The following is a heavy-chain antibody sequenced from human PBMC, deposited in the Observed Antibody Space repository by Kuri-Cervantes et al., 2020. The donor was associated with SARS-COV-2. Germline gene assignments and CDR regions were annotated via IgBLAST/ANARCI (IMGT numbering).Heavy chain of an antibody. CDR2: IRSKAYGGTT. CDR1: GFTFGDYA. CDR3: TSNDFWSSYSLY. Sequence: GESLKISCTASGFTFGDYAMSWVRQAPGKGLEWVGFIRSKAYGGTTEYAASVKGRFTISRDDSKSIAYLQMNSLKTEDTAVYYCTSNDFWSSYSLYWGQGTLVTVSS. V-gene: IGHV3-49*04. J-gene: IGHJ4*02. D-gene: IGHD3-3*01.